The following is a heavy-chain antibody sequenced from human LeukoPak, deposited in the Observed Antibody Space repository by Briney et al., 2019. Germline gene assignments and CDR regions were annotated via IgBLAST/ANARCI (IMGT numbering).Heavy chain of an antibody. CDR1: GFNFRDHW. V-gene: IGHV3-30*18. Sequence: GGSLRLSCAGSGFNFRDHWMSWLRQTPGKGLEWVGIMSNSGENTFYGEAVKGRFTISRDNSQNTLYLQMNSLRPEDTAVYYCAKGGASVTRYVDYWGQGTLVTVSS. CDR3: AKGGASVTRYVDY. CDR2: MSNSGENT. D-gene: IGHD4-17*01. J-gene: IGHJ4*02.